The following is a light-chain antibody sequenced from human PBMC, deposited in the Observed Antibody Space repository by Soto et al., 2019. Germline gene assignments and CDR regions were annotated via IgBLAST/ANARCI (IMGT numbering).Light chain of an antibody. V-gene: IGLV1-44*01. CDR1: SSNIGSNT. CDR2: SNN. J-gene: IGLJ3*02. Sequence: QPVLTQPPSASGTPGQRVTISCSGSSSNIGSNTVSWYQQLPGTAPKVLIYSNNQRPSGVPDRFSGSKSGTSASLAISGLQSEDEADYYCATWDDSLNGPVFGGGTKLTVL. CDR3: ATWDDSLNGPV.